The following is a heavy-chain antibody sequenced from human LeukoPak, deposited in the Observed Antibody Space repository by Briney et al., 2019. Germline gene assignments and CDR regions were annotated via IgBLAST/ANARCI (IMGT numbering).Heavy chain of an antibody. CDR2: IYGADTI. Sequence: GGSLRLSCAASGFTISSSYMSWVRQVPGKGLEWVSCIYGADTIYYADFVKDRFTISRDSNRNILYLQMNSLRADDTAVYYCARGARGAYFDYWGQGTLDRLL. CDR3: ARGARGAYFDY. CDR1: GFTISSSY. D-gene: IGHD4/OR15-4a*01. V-gene: IGHV3-66*01. J-gene: IGHJ4*02.